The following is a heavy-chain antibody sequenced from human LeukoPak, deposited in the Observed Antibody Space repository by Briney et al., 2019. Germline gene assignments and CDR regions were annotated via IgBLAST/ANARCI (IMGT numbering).Heavy chain of an antibody. CDR2: ISGSGGGT. V-gene: IGHV3-23*01. D-gene: IGHD3-22*01. Sequence: GGSLTLSCAASGFTFSSYAMSWVRQAPGKGLECVSSISGSGGGTNYADSVKGRFTISRDNSKNTLYLQVNRVRAEDTAVYYCAKGHIESGGYYFFDYWGEGTLVTVSS. CDR1: GFTFSSYA. J-gene: IGHJ4*02. CDR3: AKGHIESGGYYFFDY.